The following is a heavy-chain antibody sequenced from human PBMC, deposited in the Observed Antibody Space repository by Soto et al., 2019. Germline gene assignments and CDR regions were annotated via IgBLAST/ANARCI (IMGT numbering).Heavy chain of an antibody. CDR3: ARDLRYRSIAAPPPGY. J-gene: IGHJ4*02. V-gene: IGHV3-30-3*01. CDR1: GFTFSSYA. D-gene: IGHD6-6*01. CDR2: ISYDGSNK. Sequence: GGSLRLSCAASGFTFSSYAMHWVRQAPGKGLEWVAVISYDGSNKYYADSVKGRFTISRDNSKNTLYLQMNSLRAEDTAVSYCARDLRYRSIAAPPPGYWGQGTLVTVSS.